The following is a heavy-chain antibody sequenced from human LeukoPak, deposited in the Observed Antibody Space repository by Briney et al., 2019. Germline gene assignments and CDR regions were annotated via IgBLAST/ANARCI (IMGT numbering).Heavy chain of an antibody. V-gene: IGHV4-34*01. CDR1: GGSFSGYY. D-gene: IGHD2-15*01. CDR2: INHSGST. J-gene: IGHJ4*02. CDR3: ARVLRRGFFDY. Sequence: SETLSLTCAVYGGSFSGYYWSWIRQPPGKGLEWIGEINHSGSTNYNPSLKSRVTISVDTSKNQFSLKLSSVTAADTAVYYCARVLRRGFFDYWGQGTLVTVSS.